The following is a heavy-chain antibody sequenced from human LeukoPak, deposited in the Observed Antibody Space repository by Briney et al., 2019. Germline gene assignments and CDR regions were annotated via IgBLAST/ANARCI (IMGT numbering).Heavy chain of an antibody. V-gene: IGHV4-59*01. Sequence: LETLSLTCTVSGGSISSYYWSWIRQPPGKGLEWIGYIYYSGSTNYNPSLKSRVTISVDTSKNQFSLKLSSVTAADTAVYYCARAAWDYYMDVWGKGTTVTVSS. D-gene: IGHD3-16*01. CDR1: GGSISSYY. J-gene: IGHJ6*03. CDR3: ARAAWDYYMDV. CDR2: IYYSGST.